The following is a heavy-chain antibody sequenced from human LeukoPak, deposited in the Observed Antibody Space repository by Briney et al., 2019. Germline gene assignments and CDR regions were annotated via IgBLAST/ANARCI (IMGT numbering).Heavy chain of an antibody. D-gene: IGHD3-16*02. CDR3: AKESLRNDY. CDR1: GFTFSSFS. Sequence: GGSLRLSCAASGFTFSSFSMNWVRQAPGKGLEWVSSISTGSSYIYYADSVKGRFTISRDNSKNTLYLQMNSLRAEDTAVYYCAKESLRNDYWGQGTLVTVSS. CDR2: ISTGSSYI. J-gene: IGHJ4*02. V-gene: IGHV3-21*04.